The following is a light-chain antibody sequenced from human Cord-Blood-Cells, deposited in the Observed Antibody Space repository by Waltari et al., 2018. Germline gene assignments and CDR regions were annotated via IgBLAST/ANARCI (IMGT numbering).Light chain of an antibody. Sequence: QSALTQPRSVSGSPGQSVTISCTGTSSDVGGYNYVSWYQQHPGKTPKLMIYDFSNRPSGVPDRFSGSKSGNTASLSISGLQAEDEADYYCCSYAGSYTWVFGGGTKLTVL. V-gene: IGLV2-11*01. CDR1: SSDVGGYNY. CDR3: CSYAGSYTWV. J-gene: IGLJ3*02. CDR2: DFS.